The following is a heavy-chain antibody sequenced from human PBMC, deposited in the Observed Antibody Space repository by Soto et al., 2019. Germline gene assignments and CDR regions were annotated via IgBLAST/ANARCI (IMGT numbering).Heavy chain of an antibody. D-gene: IGHD6-6*01. Sequence: ASVKVSCKTSGYNFISSEISWVRQAPGQGLELMGWMNPHTGETDATRKFQGRLAMTRNTSINTAYLELSSLTSEDTAVYYCAKKHSGSSLAYWGQGSLVTVSS. CDR1: GYNFISSE. CDR3: AKKHSGSSLAY. V-gene: IGHV1-8*02. J-gene: IGHJ4*02. CDR2: MNPHTGET.